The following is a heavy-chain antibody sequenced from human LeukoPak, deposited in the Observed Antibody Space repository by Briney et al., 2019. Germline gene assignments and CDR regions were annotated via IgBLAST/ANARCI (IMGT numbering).Heavy chain of an antibody. V-gene: IGHV3-30*18. CDR1: GSTFSSYG. CDR2: ISYDGSNK. CDR3: AKGSGSSQGAYYYYYGMDV. D-gene: IGHD1-26*01. J-gene: IGHJ6*02. Sequence: GTSLRLSCAASGSTFSSYGMHWVRQAPGKGLEWVAVISYDGSNKYYADSVKGRFTISRDNSKNTLYLQMNSLRAEDTAVYYCAKGSGSSQGAYYYYYGMDVWGQGTTVTVSS.